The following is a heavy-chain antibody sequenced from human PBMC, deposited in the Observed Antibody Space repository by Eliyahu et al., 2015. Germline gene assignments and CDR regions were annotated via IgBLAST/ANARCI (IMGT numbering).Heavy chain of an antibody. CDR1: GFTFSSYE. CDR2: ISSSGSTI. J-gene: IGHJ4*02. V-gene: IGHV3-48*03. CDR3: ARLDTAPDY. D-gene: IGHD5-18*01. Sequence: EVQLVESGGGLVQPGGSLRLSCAASGFTFSSYEMNWVRQAPGKGLEGVSYISSSGSTIYYADSVKGRFTISRDNAKNSLYLQMNSLRAEDTAVYYCARLDTAPDYWGQGTLVTVSS.